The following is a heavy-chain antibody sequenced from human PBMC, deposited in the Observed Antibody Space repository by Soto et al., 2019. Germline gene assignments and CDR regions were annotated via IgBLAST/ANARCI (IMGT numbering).Heavy chain of an antibody. CDR2: IYYSGST. J-gene: IGHJ4*02. D-gene: IGHD4-17*01. CDR1: GGSISSSSYY. CDR3: ASIGYGDYFDY. V-gene: IGHV4-39*01. Sequence: KPSETLSLTCTVSGGSISSSSYYWGWFRQPPGKGLEWIGSIYYSGSTYYNPSLKSRVTISVDTSKNQFSLKLSSVTAADTAVYYCASIGYGDYFDYWGQGTLVTVS.